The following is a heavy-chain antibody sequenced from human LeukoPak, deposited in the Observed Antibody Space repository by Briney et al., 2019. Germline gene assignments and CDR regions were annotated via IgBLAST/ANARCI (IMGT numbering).Heavy chain of an antibody. J-gene: IGHJ4*02. CDR1: GDSISSGDYY. CDR2: INHSGST. V-gene: IGHV4-61*09. CDR3: ASSAEWLSENSDY. Sequence: SETLSLTCTVSGDSISSGDYYWSWIRQPAGKGLEWIGEINHSGSTNYNPSLKSRVTISVDTSKNQFSLKLSSVTAADTAVYYCASSAEWLSENSDYWGQGTLVTVSS. D-gene: IGHD3-3*01.